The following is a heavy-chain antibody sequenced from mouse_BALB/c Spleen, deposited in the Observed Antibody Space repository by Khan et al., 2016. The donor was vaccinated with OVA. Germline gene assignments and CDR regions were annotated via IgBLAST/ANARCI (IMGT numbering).Heavy chain of an antibody. V-gene: IGHV3-2*02. CDR1: GYSITSDYA. CDR2: ISYSGNT. Sequence: EVQLQESGPGLVKPSQSLSLTCTVTGYSITSDYAWNWIRQFPGNILEWMGFISYSGNTDYTPSLKSRISITRDTSKNPFFLQLNSWTTEGTATYCSTRVYRGCFDYWGEGTTPT. J-gene: IGHJ2*01. CDR3: TRVYRGCFDY. D-gene: IGHD2-14*01.